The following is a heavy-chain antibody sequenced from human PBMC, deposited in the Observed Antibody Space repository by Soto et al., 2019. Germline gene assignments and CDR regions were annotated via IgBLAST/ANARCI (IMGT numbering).Heavy chain of an antibody. Sequence: ETLYLTCNVSSCSISTGNYYWSWIRQSPGKGLEWIGEVYYSGTTNCNPSLKSRVTISIDTSKNQFSLTLTSMTAADTALYYCAKDQGAILTASRPTDYWGQGTLVTVSS. CDR3: AKDQGAILTASRPTDY. J-gene: IGHJ4*02. D-gene: IGHD3-3*01. CDR1: SCSISTGNYY. CDR2: VYYSGTT. V-gene: IGHV4-61*01.